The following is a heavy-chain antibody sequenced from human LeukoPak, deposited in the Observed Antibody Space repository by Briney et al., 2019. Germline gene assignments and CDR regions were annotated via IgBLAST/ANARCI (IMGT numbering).Heavy chain of an antibody. J-gene: IGHJ3*02. D-gene: IGHD3-22*01. Sequence: GGSLRLSCAASGFTFSDYYMSWIRQAPGKGLEWVSYISSSGSTIYYADSVKGQFTISRDNAKNSLYLQMNSLRAEDTAVYYCARAPAAAKTPRYYYDSSGYYDIWGQGTMVTVSS. CDR1: GFTFSDYY. CDR2: ISSSGSTI. V-gene: IGHV3-11*01. CDR3: ARAPAAAKTPRYYYDSSGYYDI.